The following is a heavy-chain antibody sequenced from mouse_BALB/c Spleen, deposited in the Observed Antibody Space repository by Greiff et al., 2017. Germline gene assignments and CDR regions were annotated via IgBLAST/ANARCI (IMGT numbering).Heavy chain of an antibody. D-gene: IGHD1-1*01. CDR2: IDPANGNT. Sequence: VQLKESGAELVKPGASVKLSCTASGFNIKDTNMHWVKQRPEQGLEWIGRIDPANGNTKYDPKFQGKATITADTSSNTAYLQLSSLTSEDTAVYYCTSPSVVDWYFDVWGAGTTVTVSS. V-gene: IGHV14-3*02. CDR1: GFNIKDTN. J-gene: IGHJ1*01. CDR3: TSPSVVDWYFDV.